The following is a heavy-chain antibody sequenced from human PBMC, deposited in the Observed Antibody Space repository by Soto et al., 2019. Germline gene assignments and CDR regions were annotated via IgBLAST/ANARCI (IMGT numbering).Heavy chain of an antibody. CDR2: ISYDGSNK. CDR3: AKDRARWLQLPLAY. D-gene: IGHD5-12*01. V-gene: IGHV3-30*18. Sequence: PGGSLRLSCAASGFTFSSYGMHWVRQAPGKGLEWVAVISYDGSNKYYADSVKGRFTISRDNSKNTLYLQMNSLRAEDTAVYYCAKDRARWLQLPLAYWGQGTLVTVSS. CDR1: GFTFSSYG. J-gene: IGHJ4*02.